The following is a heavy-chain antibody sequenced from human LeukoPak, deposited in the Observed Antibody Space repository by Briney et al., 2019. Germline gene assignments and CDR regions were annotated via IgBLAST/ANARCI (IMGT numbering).Heavy chain of an antibody. Sequence: GGSLRLPCAASGFTFSSYAMSWVRQAPGKGLEWVSAISGSGGSTYYADSVKGRFTISRDNSKNTLYLQMNSLRAEDTAVYYCAKVARVGYSSSWYRRSGAFDIWGQGTMVTVSS. CDR1: GFTFSSYA. D-gene: IGHD6-13*01. CDR2: ISGSGGST. CDR3: AKVARVGYSSSWYRRSGAFDI. V-gene: IGHV3-23*01. J-gene: IGHJ3*02.